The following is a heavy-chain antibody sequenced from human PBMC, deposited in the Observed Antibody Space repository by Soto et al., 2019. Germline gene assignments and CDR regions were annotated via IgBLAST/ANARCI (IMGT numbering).Heavy chain of an antibody. CDR2: INHSGST. CDR3: ARRRGRYFDY. Sequence: ASETLSLTCAVYGGSFSGYYWSWIRQPPGKGLEWIGEINHSGSTNYNPSLKSRVTISVDTSKNQFSLKLSSVTAADTAVYYCARRRGRYFDYWGQGTLVTVSS. J-gene: IGHJ4*02. V-gene: IGHV4-34*01. CDR1: GGSFSGYY.